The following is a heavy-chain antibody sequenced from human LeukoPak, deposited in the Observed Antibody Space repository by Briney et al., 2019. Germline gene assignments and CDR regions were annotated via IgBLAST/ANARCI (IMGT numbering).Heavy chain of an antibody. CDR2: INPSGGST. V-gene: IGHV1-46*03. Sequence: GASVEVSCKASGYTFTSYYMHWVRQAPGQGLEWMGIINPSGGSTSYAQKFQGRVTMTRDTSTSTVYMELSSLRSEDTAVYYCARASDSSGYYAPQHYFDYWGQGTLVTVSS. CDR1: GYTFTSYY. CDR3: ARASDSSGYYAPQHYFDY. J-gene: IGHJ4*02. D-gene: IGHD3-22*01.